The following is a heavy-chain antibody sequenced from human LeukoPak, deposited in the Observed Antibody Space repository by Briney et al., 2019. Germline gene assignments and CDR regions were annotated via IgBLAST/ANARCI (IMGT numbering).Heavy chain of an antibody. CDR3: ARGGGYYYGSGSYYIPIYYYYYMDV. J-gene: IGHJ6*03. D-gene: IGHD3-10*01. CDR2: IYHSGST. Sequence: PSETLSLTCTVSGYSISSGYYWGWIRQPPGKGLEWIGSIYHSGSTYHNPSLKSRVTISVDTSKNQFSLKLSSVTAADTAVYYCARGGGYYYGSGSYYIPIYYYYYMDVWGKGTTVTVSS. CDR1: GYSISSGYY. V-gene: IGHV4-38-2*02.